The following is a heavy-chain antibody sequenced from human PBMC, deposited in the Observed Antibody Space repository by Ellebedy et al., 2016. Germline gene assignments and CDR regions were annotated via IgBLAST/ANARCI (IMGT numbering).Heavy chain of an antibody. V-gene: IGHV1-46*01. J-gene: IGHJ3*02. CDR2: INPSGGST. CDR1: GYTFTSYY. Sequence: ASVKVSXXASGYTFTSYYMHWVRQAPGQGLEWMGIINPSGGSTSYAQKFQGRVTMTRDTSTSTVYMELSSLRSEDTAVYYCARLESYIVSAVAFDIWGQGTMVTVSS. CDR3: ARLESYIVSAVAFDI. D-gene: IGHD2-15*01.